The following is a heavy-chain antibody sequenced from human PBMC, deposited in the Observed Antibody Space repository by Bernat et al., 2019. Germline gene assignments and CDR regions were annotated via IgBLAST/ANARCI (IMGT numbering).Heavy chain of an antibody. D-gene: IGHD1-1*01. Sequence: QVQLQESGPGLLKPSETLSLTCTVSGDSINYYYWSWIRQPAGKGLEWIGRIYASGSTNYNPSLKSRVTMSRDTSNNQFSLNIGSVTAADTAVYYCARLYSQNWSEYYFDYWGQGILVTVSP. CDR2: IYASGST. V-gene: IGHV4-4*07. J-gene: IGHJ4*02. CDR3: ARLYSQNWSEYYFDY. CDR1: GDSINYYY.